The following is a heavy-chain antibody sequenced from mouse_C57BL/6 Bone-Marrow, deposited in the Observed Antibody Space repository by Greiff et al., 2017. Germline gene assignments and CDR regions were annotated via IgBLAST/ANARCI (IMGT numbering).Heavy chain of an antibody. D-gene: IGHD1-1*01. Sequence: QVQLQQPGAELVKPGASVKLSCKASGYTFTSYWMHWVKQRPGQGLEWIGMIHPNSGSTNSNEKFKSKATLTVDKSSSTAYMQLSSLTSEDSAVYYCARGSTTVVATRFDYWGQGTTLTVSS. V-gene: IGHV1-64*01. CDR2: IHPNSGST. CDR3: ARGSTTVVATRFDY. CDR1: GYTFTSYW. J-gene: IGHJ2*01.